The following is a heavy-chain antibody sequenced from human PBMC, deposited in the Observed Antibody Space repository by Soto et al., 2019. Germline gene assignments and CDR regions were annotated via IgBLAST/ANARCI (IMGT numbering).Heavy chain of an antibody. J-gene: IGHJ6*03. V-gene: IGHV1-69*02. D-gene: IGHD6-13*01. Sequence: QVQLVQSGAEVKKPGSSVKVSCKASGCTFSSYTISWVRQAPGQGLEWMGRIIPILGIANYAQKFQGRVTITADKSTRTAYMELSSLRSEDTAVYYCARAGQQLWTYYMDVWGKGNTVTVSS. CDR3: ARAGQQLWTYYMDV. CDR1: GCTFSSYT. CDR2: IIPILGIA.